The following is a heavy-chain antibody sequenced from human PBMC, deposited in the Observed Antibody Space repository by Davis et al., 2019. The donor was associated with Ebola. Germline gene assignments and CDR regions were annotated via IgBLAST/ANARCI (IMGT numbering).Heavy chain of an antibody. CDR1: GFTFSSYG. Sequence: PGGSLRLSCAASGFTFSSYGMHWVRQAPGKGLEWVAVISYDGSNKYYADSVKGRFTISRDNSKNTLYLQMNSLRAEDTAVYCCAKDKVAYGDYVGRDGFDYWGQGTLVTVSS. CDR2: ISYDGSNK. V-gene: IGHV3-30*18. D-gene: IGHD4-17*01. CDR3: AKDKVAYGDYVGRDGFDY. J-gene: IGHJ4*02.